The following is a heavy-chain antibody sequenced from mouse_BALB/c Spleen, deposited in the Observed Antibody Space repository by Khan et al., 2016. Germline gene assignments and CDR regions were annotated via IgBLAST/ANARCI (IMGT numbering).Heavy chain of an antibody. CDR2: INPDSSTI. Sequence: EVKLLESGGGLVQPGGSLKLSCAASGFDFSRYWMSWVRQAPGKGLEWIGEINPDSSTINYTPSLKDIFIISRDNAKNTLYLQMSKVRSEDTALYYCARLHYYGRFAYWGQGTLVTVSA. CDR3: ARLHYYGRFAY. J-gene: IGHJ3*01. D-gene: IGHD1-2*01. V-gene: IGHV4-1*02. CDR1: GFDFSRYW.